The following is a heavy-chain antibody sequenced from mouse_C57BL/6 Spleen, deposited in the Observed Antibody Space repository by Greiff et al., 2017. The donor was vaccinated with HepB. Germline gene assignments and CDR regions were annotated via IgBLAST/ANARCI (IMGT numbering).Heavy chain of an antibody. D-gene: IGHD1-1*01. J-gene: IGHJ1*03. CDR3: ARDYYGSSYSYWYFDV. CDR1: GFSLTSYA. V-gene: IGHV2-9-1*01. CDR2: IWTGGGT. Sequence: VKLMESGPGLVAPSQSLSITCTVSGFSLTSYAISWVRQPPGKGLEWLGVIWTGGGTNYNSALKSRLSISKDNSKSQVFLKMNSLQTDDTARYYCARDYYGSSYSYWYFDVWGTGTTVTVSS.